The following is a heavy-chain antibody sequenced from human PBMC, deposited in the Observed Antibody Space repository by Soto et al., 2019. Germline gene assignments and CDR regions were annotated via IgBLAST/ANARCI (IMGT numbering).Heavy chain of an antibody. CDR3: VTAAGRTSMWFEP. CDR2: IYYSGCT. V-gene: IGHV4-59*01. D-gene: IGHD6-13*01. CDR1: GGSISSYY. Sequence: SETLSLTCTVSGGSISSYYWSWIRQPPGKGMAWIGYIYYSGCTNYNPSLKSRVTISVDTSKNQFSLKLSSVNAGDTPVYYGVTAAGRTSMWFEPWGQGTLVTVSS. J-gene: IGHJ5*02.